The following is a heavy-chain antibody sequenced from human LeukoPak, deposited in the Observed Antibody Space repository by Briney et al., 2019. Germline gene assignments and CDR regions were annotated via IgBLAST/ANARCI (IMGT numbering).Heavy chain of an antibody. CDR2: ITGDGGGT. D-gene: IGHD3-22*01. Sequence: PGGSLRLSCAVSGFTFDDYAMHWVRQVPGNGLEWVSLITGDGGGTYYADSVKGRFTISRDNSKNSLYLRMNSLRTEDTALYYCAMIKEGWGQGTLVTVSS. V-gene: IGHV3-43*02. J-gene: IGHJ4*02. CDR3: AMIKEG. CDR1: GFTFDDYA.